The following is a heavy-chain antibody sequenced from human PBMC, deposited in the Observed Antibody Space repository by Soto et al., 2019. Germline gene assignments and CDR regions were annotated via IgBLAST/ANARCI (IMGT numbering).Heavy chain of an antibody. D-gene: IGHD4-4*01. CDR1: GFSFSNYN. CDR3: TRRRYSDTTVRTSSAMDV. CDR2: ISSSSNFI. V-gene: IGHV3-21*01. Sequence: PGGSLRLSCAASGFSFSNYNMNWVRQAPGKGLEWVSTISSSSNFIYYADSVKGRFTISRDNAKNSLYLQMNSLRAEDTAVYYCTRRRYSDTTVRTSSAMDVGGQGTTVTVSS. J-gene: IGHJ6*02.